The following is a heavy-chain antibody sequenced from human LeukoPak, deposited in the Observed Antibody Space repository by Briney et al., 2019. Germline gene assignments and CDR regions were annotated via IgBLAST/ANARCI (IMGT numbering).Heavy chain of an antibody. D-gene: IGHD5-18*01. CDR1: GVPFSDAW. CDR3: TWIQKALGGFDS. Sequence: GESLRLSCELSGVPFSDAWMSWVRLAPGKGPEWVGRIKSQGSGGTTDYGAPVKGRFFISRDDSKNMVYLQMNSLKAEDTAVYYCTWIQKALGGFDSWGQGIKVTVSS. V-gene: IGHV3-15*01. CDR2: IKSQGSGGTT. J-gene: IGHJ3*02.